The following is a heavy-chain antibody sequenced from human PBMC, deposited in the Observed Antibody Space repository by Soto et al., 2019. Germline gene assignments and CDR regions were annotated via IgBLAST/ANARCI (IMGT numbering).Heavy chain of an antibody. J-gene: IGHJ4*02. D-gene: IGHD3-3*01. CDR3: ARGAAYDFWSGYYNY. V-gene: IGHV4-61*01. CDR2: TYYSGST. Sequence: LSLTCSVSGASVTSSTYYWGWLRQPPGKGLEWIGYTYYSGSTRYSPSLKSRVTISIDTSKNQFSLILSSVTAADTAVYYCARGAAYDFWSGYYNYWGQGTLVTVPS. CDR1: GASVTSSTYY.